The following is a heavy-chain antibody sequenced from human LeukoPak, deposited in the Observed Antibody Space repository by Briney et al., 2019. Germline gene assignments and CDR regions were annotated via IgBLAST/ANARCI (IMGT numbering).Heavy chain of an antibody. CDR3: ARGGTRGYSPVDY. J-gene: IGHJ4*02. CDR1: GFTFSSFW. D-gene: IGHD5-18*01. V-gene: IGHV3-7*03. Sequence: GGSLRLSCAASGFTFSSFWMNWVRQAPGKGLEWVANIKQDGSERNYVDPVKGRSTISRDNAKNSLFLQMNSLRVEDTAVYYCARGGTRGYSPVDYWGQGILVTVSS. CDR2: IKQDGSER.